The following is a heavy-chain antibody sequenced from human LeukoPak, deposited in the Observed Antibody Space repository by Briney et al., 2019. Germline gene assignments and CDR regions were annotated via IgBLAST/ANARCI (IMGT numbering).Heavy chain of an antibody. J-gene: IGHJ4*02. V-gene: IGHV3-23*01. CDR3: AKASVDYYGSGSYNYFDY. CDR2: ISGSGGAT. Sequence: GGSLRLSCAASGFTFSSYAMSWVRQAPGKGLEWASAISGSGGATYYADSVEGRFTISRDNSKNTLYLQMNSLRAEDTAVYYCAKASVDYYGSGSYNYFDYWGQGTLVTVSS. D-gene: IGHD3-10*01. CDR1: GFTFSSYA.